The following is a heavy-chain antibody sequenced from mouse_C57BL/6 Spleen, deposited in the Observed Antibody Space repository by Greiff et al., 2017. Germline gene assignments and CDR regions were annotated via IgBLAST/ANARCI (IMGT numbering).Heavy chain of an antibody. V-gene: IGHV1-52*01. CDR3: AGGYYGSSYYFDY. Sequence: VQLQQPGAELVRPGSSVKLSCKASGYTFTSYWMHWVKQRPIQGLEWIGNIDPSDSETHYNQKFKDKATLTVDKSSSTAYMQLSSLTSEDSAVYYCAGGYYGSSYYFDYWGQGTTLTVSS. CDR1: GYTFTSYW. CDR2: IDPSDSET. J-gene: IGHJ2*01. D-gene: IGHD1-1*01.